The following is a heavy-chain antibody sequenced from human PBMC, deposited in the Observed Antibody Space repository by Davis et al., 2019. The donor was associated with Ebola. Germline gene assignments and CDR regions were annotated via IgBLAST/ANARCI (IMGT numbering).Heavy chain of an antibody. D-gene: IGHD2-15*01. CDR1: GLTFSNYF. Sequence: PGGSLRLSCAASGLTFSNYFMTWVRQAPGKGPEWVANINRDGTEKYYVDSVKGRFTISRDNAKNSLFLQMNSLRAEDTALYYCAKDLFWWSAADVWGQGTTVTVSS. J-gene: IGHJ6*02. CDR3: AKDLFWWSAADV. CDR2: INRDGTEK. V-gene: IGHV3-7*03.